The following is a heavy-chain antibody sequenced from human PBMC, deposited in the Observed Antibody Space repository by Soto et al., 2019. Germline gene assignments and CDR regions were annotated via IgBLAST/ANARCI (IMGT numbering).Heavy chain of an antibody. CDR3: ATDLRPDGRYDLDY. Sequence: EVQLLESGGGLAQAGGSLRLSCAASGFNFRIYAMHWVRQAPGKWLEWVSVMIGDGNSWDYADSVRGRFTISRDNSKNMLYLQMNSLRAEDRDGDDCATDLRPDGRYDLDYWGQGTMVTDSS. CDR2: MIGDGNSW. V-gene: IGHV3-23*01. J-gene: IGHJ4*02. CDR1: GFNFRIYA. D-gene: IGHD1-26*01.